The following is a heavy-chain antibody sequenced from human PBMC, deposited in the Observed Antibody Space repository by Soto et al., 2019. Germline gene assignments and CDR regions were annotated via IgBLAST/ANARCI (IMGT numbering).Heavy chain of an antibody. Sequence: QVQVVESGGGVVQPGRSLRLSCAASGFTFNTCAMHWVRQAPGKGLEWVALISYDASHTDYADSVKGRFTISRDSSDNTLSVIMNSLRPEDTAVYYCAKPSGKSYPASRVMHVWGQGITVTVSS. CDR3: AKPSGKSYPASRVMHV. CDR2: ISYDASHT. J-gene: IGHJ6*02. CDR1: GFTFNTCA. D-gene: IGHD1-26*01. V-gene: IGHV3-30*18.